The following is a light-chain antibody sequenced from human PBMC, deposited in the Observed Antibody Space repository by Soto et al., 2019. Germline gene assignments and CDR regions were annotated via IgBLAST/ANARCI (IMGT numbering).Light chain of an antibody. J-gene: IGKJ4*01. Sequence: EIVMTQSPATLSVSPGQRATLSCRASQGVTNSLLAWYQHKPGQAPRLLIYDVSTRATGIPARFSGSGSGAEFTLTISSLQSEDFAVYYCQQYCSWPITFVGGTKVEIK. CDR2: DVS. CDR1: QGVTNSL. CDR3: QQYCSWPIT. V-gene: IGKV3-15*01.